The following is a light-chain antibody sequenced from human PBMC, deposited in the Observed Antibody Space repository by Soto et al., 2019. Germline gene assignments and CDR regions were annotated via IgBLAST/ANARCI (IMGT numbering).Light chain of an antibody. J-gene: IGKJ2*01. V-gene: IGKV1-5*01. CDR3: QQSYSMPRPT. CDR1: QSISSW. CDR2: DAS. Sequence: DIQMTQSPSTLSASVGDRVTITCRASQSISSWLAWYQQKPGKAPKLLIFDASSLESGVPSRFSGSGSGTEFTLTISSLQPDDFATYYCQQSYSMPRPTFGQGTKLEIK.